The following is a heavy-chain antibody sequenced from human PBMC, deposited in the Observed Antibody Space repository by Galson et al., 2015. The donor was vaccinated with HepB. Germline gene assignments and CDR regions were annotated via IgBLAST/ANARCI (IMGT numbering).Heavy chain of an antibody. CDR2: INTNTGNP. J-gene: IGHJ4*02. CDR1: GYTFTSYA. CDR3: ARLRYCSGGSCHNVPIDY. Sequence: SVKVSCKASGYTFTSYAMNWVRQAPGQGLEWMGWINTNTGNPTYAQGFTGRFVFSLDTSISTAYLQISGLKAEDTAVYYCARLRYCSGGSCHNVPIDYWGQGTLVTVSS. D-gene: IGHD2-15*01. V-gene: IGHV7-4-1*02.